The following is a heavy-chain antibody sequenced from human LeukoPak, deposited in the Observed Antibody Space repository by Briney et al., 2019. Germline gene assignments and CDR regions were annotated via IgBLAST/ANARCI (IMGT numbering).Heavy chain of an antibody. J-gene: IGHJ4*02. D-gene: IGHD5-18*01. V-gene: IGHV3-9*01. CDR3: AEDRGYSYGPHFDY. Sequence: GGSLRLSCAASGFTFDDYAMHWVRQAPGKGLEWVSGISWNSGSIGYADSVKGRFTISRDNAKNSLYLQMNSLRAEDTALYYCAEDRGYSYGPHFDYWGQGTLVTVSS. CDR1: GFTFDDYA. CDR2: ISWNSGSI.